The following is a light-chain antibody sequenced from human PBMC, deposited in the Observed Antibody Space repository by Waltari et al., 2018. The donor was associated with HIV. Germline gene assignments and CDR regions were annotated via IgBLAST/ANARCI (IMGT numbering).Light chain of an antibody. Sequence: QSALTQPASVSGSPGQSITISCTGTSRDVGNYNFVSWYQQRPGKAPNLMIYEGTKRPSGVSNRFSGSKSGNTASLTISGLQPEDEGNYYCCSYAGSTTWVFGGGTLLTVL. CDR3: CSYAGSTTWV. V-gene: IGLV2-23*01. CDR1: SRDVGNYNF. CDR2: EGT. J-gene: IGLJ3*02.